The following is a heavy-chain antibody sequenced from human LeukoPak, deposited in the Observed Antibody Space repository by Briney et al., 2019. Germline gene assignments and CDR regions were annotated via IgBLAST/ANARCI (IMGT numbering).Heavy chain of an antibody. Sequence: GRSLRLSCAASGFTFSSYGMHWVRQAPGNGLEWVAVISYDGSNKYYADSVKGRFTISRDNSKNTLYLQMNSLRAEDTAVYYCAKKAYYGSGSYQLDYWGQGTLVTVSS. D-gene: IGHD3-10*01. J-gene: IGHJ4*02. CDR2: ISYDGSNK. CDR1: GFTFSSYG. CDR3: AKKAYYGSGSYQLDY. V-gene: IGHV3-30*18.